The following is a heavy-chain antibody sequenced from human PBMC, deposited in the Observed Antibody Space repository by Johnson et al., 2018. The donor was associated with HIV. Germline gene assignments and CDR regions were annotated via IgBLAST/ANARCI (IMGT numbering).Heavy chain of an antibody. Sequence: QVQLVESGGGVVQPGGSLRLSCAASGFTFSTYGMHWVRQAPGKGLEWVAVMWYDGSQKYYVDSVKGRFTISRDNAKNSVYLQMNSLRAEDKAVYYCARELGGSSLPFGAFDIWGQGTMVTVSS. J-gene: IGHJ3*02. CDR3: ARELGGSSLPFGAFDI. CDR2: MWYDGSQK. V-gene: IGHV3-33*01. D-gene: IGHD6-13*01. CDR1: GFTFSTYG.